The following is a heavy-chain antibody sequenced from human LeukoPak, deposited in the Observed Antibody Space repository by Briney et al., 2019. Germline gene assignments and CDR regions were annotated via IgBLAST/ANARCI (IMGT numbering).Heavy chain of an antibody. Sequence: PSETLSLTCAVYGGSFSGYYWSWIRQPPGKGLEWIGYIYYSGSTNYNPSLKSRVTISVDTSKNQFSLKLSSVTAADTAVYYCARTAGHSDYWGQGTLVTVSS. J-gene: IGHJ4*02. CDR2: IYYSGST. V-gene: IGHV4-59*01. CDR3: ARTAGHSDY. CDR1: GGSFSGYY. D-gene: IGHD6-13*01.